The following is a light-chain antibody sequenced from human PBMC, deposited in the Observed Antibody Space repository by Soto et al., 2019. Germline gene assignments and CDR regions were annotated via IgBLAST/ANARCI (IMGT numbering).Light chain of an antibody. J-gene: IGKJ5*01. V-gene: IGKV3-20*01. CDR3: QQYGSSPQT. CDR1: QSVSSSY. CDR2: GAS. Sequence: EIVLTQSPGTLSLSPGERATRSCRASQSVSSSYLAWYQQKPGQAPRLLIYGASRRATGIPDRFSGSGSGTDFTLTISRLEPEDFAVYYCQQYGSSPQTFGQGTRLEIK.